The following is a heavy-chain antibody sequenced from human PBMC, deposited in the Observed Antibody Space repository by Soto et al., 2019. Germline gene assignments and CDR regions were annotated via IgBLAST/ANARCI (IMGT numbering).Heavy chain of an antibody. D-gene: IGHD4-17*01. CDR3: ARDYGGNSGWFDP. V-gene: IGHV1-8*01. Sequence: ASVKVSCKASGYTFTSYDINWVRQAPGQGPEWMGWMSPNSGRIGYAQKFQGRLTMTRDTTLSTAYIELSSLRFEDTAVYYCARDYGGNSGWFDPWGQGTLVTVSS. CDR1: GYTFTSYD. CDR2: MSPNSGRI. J-gene: IGHJ5*02.